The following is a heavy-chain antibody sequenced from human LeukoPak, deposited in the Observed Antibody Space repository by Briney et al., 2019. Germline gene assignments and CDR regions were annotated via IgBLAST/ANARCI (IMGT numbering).Heavy chain of an antibody. D-gene: IGHD6-6*01. CDR3: ASFRPGYYYYMDV. Sequence: GSSVKVSCKASGGTFSSYAISWVRQAPGQGLEWMGGIIPIFGTANYAQKFQGRVTITVDESTGTAYMELSSLRSEDTAVYYCASFRPGYYYYMDVWGKGTTVTVSS. V-gene: IGHV1-69*01. CDR2: IIPIFGTA. CDR1: GGTFSSYA. J-gene: IGHJ6*03.